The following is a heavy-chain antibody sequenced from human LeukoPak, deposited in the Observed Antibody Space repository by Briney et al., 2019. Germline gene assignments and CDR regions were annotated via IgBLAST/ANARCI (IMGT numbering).Heavy chain of an antibody. V-gene: IGHV3-48*03. J-gene: IGHJ6*03. Sequence: GGSLRLSCAASGFTFSSYEMNWVRQAPGKGLEWVSYISGSGSAIYYGDSVKGRFTNFRDNAKNSLYLQMKSLRAEDTAVYYCTRQGTAYYYYYYMDVWGKGTTVTVSS. CDR2: ISGSGSAI. CDR1: GFTFSSYE. D-gene: IGHD5-18*01. CDR3: TRQGTAYYYYYYMDV.